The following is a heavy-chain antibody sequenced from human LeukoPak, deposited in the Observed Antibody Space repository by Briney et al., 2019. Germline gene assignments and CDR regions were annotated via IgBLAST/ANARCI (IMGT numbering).Heavy chain of an antibody. J-gene: IGHJ4*02. CDR3: AKGLYSSGWFRGDFDY. CDR2: ISGSGGST. Sequence: PGGSLRLSCAASGFTFSSYAMSWVRQAPGKGLEWVSAISGSGGSTYYVDSVKGRFTISRDNSKNTLYLQMNSLRAEDTAVYYCAKGLYSSGWFRGDFDYWGQGTLVTVSS. D-gene: IGHD6-19*01. CDR1: GFTFSSYA. V-gene: IGHV3-23*01.